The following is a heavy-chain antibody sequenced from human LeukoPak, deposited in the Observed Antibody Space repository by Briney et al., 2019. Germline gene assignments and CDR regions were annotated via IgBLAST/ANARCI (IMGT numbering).Heavy chain of an antibody. CDR3: ARGGAYCGGDCYSFFDY. V-gene: IGHV4-59*01. CDR2: IYYSGST. CDR1: GGSISSYY. J-gene: IGHJ4*02. Sequence: SETLSLTCTVSGGSISSYYWSWIWQPPGKGLEWIGYIYYSGSTNYNPSLKSRVTISVDTSKNQFSLKLSSVTAADTAVYYCARGGAYCGGDCYSFFDYWGQGTLVTVSS. D-gene: IGHD2-21*02.